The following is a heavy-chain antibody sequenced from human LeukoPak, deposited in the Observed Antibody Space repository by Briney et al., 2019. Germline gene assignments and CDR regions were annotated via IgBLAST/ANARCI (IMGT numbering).Heavy chain of an antibody. CDR1: GGTFTSYA. J-gene: IGHJ4*02. V-gene: IGHV1-69*01. CDR2: IIPIFGTA. CDR3: ARDGYSYGWQAFFDY. D-gene: IGHD5-18*01. Sequence: SVKVSCKASGGTFTSYAISWVRQAPGQGLEWMGGIIPIFGTANYAQKFQGRVTITADESTSTAYMEPSSLRSEDTAVYYCARDGYSYGWQAFFDYWGQGTLVTVSS.